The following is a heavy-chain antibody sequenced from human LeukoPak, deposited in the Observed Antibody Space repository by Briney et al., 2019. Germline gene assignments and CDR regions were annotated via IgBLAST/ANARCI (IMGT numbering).Heavy chain of an antibody. Sequence: ETLSLTCTVSGGSISSYYWSWIRQPPGKGLEWIGYIYYSGRTNYNPSLKSRVTISVDTSKNQFSLRLSSVTAADTAVYYCARDGNGDRFFDYWGQGTLVTVSS. CDR3: ARDGNGDRFFDY. CDR1: GGSISSYY. CDR2: IYYSGRT. D-gene: IGHD2-21*02. J-gene: IGHJ4*02. V-gene: IGHV4-59*01.